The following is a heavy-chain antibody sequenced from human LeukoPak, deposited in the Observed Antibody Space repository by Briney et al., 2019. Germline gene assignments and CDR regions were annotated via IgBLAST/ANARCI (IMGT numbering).Heavy chain of an antibody. Sequence: GGSLRLSCAASGFTFSSYWMSWVRQAPGKGLECVANINGESEKRYVDSAKGRFTISRDNAKNSLYLQMNSLRVEDTAIYYCARDYLDSSGAHYDYWGQGTLVTVSS. V-gene: IGHV3-7*01. J-gene: IGHJ4*02. CDR2: INGESEK. CDR1: GFTFSSYW. D-gene: IGHD3-22*01. CDR3: ARDYLDSSGAHYDY.